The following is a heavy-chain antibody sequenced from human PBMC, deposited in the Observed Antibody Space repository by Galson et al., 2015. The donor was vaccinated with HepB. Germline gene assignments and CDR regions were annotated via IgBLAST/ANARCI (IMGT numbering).Heavy chain of an antibody. D-gene: IGHD6-13*01. Sequence: SVKVSCKASGGTFSSYAISWVRQAPGQGLEWMGGIIPIFGTANYAQKFKGRVTITADESTSTAYMELSSLRSEDTAAYYCANLGYSSSWYAGSSFGYWGQGTLVTVSS. CDR1: GGTFSSYA. CDR3: ANLGYSSSWYAGSSFGY. J-gene: IGHJ4*02. CDR2: IIPIFGTA. V-gene: IGHV1-69*13.